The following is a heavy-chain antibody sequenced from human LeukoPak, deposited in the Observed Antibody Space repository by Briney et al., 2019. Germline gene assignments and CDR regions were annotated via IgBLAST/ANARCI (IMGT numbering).Heavy chain of an antibody. CDR1: GGSFSGYY. CDR2: INHSGRT. V-gene: IGHV4-34*01. CDR3: ARGRPNYYGSSGYLNY. Sequence: SETLSLTCTVYGGSFSGYYWSWIRQPPGKGLEWTGEINHSGRTNYNPSLKSRVTISVDTSKSQFSLKLRSVTAADTAVYFCARGRPNYYGSSGYLNYWGQGTLVTVSS. D-gene: IGHD3-22*01. J-gene: IGHJ4*02.